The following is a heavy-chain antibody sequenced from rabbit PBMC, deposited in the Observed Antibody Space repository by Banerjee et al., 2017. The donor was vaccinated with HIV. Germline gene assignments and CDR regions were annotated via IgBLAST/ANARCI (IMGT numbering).Heavy chain of an antibody. CDR3: FNL. CDR2: IDPVFRST. Sequence: VQPGGSLKLSCKASGFDFSSYGVSWVRQAPGKGLEWIGYIDPVFRSTYYASWVNGRFTISSHNAQNTLYLQLNSLTAADTATYFYFNLWGQGTLVTVS. J-gene: IGHJ4*01. CDR1: GFDFSSYG. V-gene: IGHV1S7*01.